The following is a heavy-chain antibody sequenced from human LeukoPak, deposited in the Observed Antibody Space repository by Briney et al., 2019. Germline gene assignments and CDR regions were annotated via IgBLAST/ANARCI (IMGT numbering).Heavy chain of an antibody. CDR3: AKVPSYNGGEGFYFYGLDV. CDR2: MKPNSGNT. D-gene: IGHD2-21*01. J-gene: IGHJ6*02. V-gene: IGHV1-8*01. CDR1: RYTFTSFG. Sequence: SLKVSSTVSRYTFTSFGINTVRQAAGHGLEWLGWMKPNSGNTGSAPKLQGRVTIPRDTSISTAYMALNSLACEDTAVYYCAKVPSYNGGEGFYFYGLDVKGHGTTVTVSS.